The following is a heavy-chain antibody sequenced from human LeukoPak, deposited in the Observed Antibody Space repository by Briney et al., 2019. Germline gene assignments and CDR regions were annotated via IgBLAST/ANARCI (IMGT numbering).Heavy chain of an antibody. D-gene: IGHD3-9*01. J-gene: IGHJ3*02. CDR2: IKYDRSEI. V-gene: IGHV3-7*01. CDR1: GFTFSSYG. CDR3: VRDILIGWAFDI. Sequence: PGGSLRLSCAASGFTFSSYGMSWVRQAPGKGLEWVANIKYDRSEIYYVDSVKGRFTISRDNVKNSLVLQMNSLRAEDTAVYYCVRDILIGWAFDIWGQGTMVTVSS.